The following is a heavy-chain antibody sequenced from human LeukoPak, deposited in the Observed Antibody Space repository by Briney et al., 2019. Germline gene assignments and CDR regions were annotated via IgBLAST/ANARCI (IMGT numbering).Heavy chain of an antibody. D-gene: IGHD5-24*01. CDR3: ARGPPGRDPMAVYYYGMDV. CDR2: INPSGGST. CDR1: GYTFTSYY. J-gene: IGHJ6*02. V-gene: IGHV1-46*01. Sequence: ASVKVSCKASGYTFTSYYMHWVRQAPGQGLEWMGIINPSGGSTSYAQKFQGRVTMTRDTSTSTVYMELSSLRSEDTAVYYCARGPPGRDPMAVYYYGMDVWGQGTTVTVSS.